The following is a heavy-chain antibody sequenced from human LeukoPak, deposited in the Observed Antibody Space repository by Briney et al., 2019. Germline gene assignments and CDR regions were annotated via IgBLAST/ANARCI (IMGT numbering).Heavy chain of an antibody. J-gene: IGHJ3*02. D-gene: IGHD4-23*01. CDR3: ATDPPTTVVTGDLSDI. Sequence: ASVKVSCKVSGYSLSELSIHWVRQALGKGLEWMGGFDPGADKTVYAQSFQGRVTVTEDTSTDTVYMELRRLRSEDTAVYYCATDPPTTVVTGDLSDIWGQGTMVTVSS. CDR1: GYSLSELS. CDR2: FDPGADKT. V-gene: IGHV1-24*01.